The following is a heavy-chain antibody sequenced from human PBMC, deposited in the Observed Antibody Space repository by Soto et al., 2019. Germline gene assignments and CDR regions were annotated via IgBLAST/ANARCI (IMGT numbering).Heavy chain of an antibody. D-gene: IGHD3-9*01. CDR2: ISGFNGKT. CDR3: ARDRNYFGPAGANWFDF. J-gene: IGHJ5*01. Sequence: LQSAAELRSPGASVKVSCKTSGYSFARYGVSWVRQAPGQGLEWLGWISGFNGKTEYSQSLRDRVTLTTDTSTGTAYLELRRLKSADTAIYYCARDRNYFGPAGANWFDFWGQGTLVTVSS. CDR1: GYSFARYG. V-gene: IGHV1-18*01.